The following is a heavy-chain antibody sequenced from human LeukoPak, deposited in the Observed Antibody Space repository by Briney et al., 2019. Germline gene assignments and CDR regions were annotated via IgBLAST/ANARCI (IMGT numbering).Heavy chain of an antibody. Sequence: GGSLRLSCAASGFTFSSYGMHWVRQAPGKGLEWVAFIRYDGSNKYYADSVKGRFTISRDNSKNTLYLQMNSLRAEDTAVYYCAKHPYCSSTSCYFDYWGQGTLVTVSS. CDR1: GFTFSSYG. CDR3: AKHPYCSSTSCYFDY. J-gene: IGHJ4*02. V-gene: IGHV3-30*02. D-gene: IGHD2-2*01. CDR2: IRYDGSNK.